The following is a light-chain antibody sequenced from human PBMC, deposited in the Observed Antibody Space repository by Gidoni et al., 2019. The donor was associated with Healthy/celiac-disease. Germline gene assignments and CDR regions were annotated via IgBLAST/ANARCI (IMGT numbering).Light chain of an antibody. CDR2: STN. CDR3: VLYMGSGSWV. V-gene: IGLV8-61*01. CDR1: SGSVSTSYY. J-gene: IGLJ3*02. Sequence: QTVVTHDPSFSVSPGGTVTLTCGLSSGSVSTSYYPSWSPQTPGQAPRTLIYSTNTRSSGVPDRFSGSILGNKAALTNTGAQADDESDYYCVLYMGSGSWVFGGGTKLTVL.